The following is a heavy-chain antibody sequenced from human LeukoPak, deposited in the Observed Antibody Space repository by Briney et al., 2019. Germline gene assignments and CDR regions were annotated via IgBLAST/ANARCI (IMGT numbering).Heavy chain of an antibody. CDR3: ARGGYESSGSYYFFDD. Sequence: KPSETLSLTCSLSGGSISGYYWNWIRQPPGKGLEWIGYRYYTGSANYNPSLKGRVTILVDTSKNQVSLKLTSVTAADTAEYYCARGGYESSGSYYFFDDWGQGTLVTVSS. CDR2: RYYTGSA. V-gene: IGHV4-59*01. CDR1: GGSISGYY. J-gene: IGHJ4*02. D-gene: IGHD3-22*01.